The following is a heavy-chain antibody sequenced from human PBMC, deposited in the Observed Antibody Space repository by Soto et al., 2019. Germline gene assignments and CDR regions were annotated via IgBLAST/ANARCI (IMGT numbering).Heavy chain of an antibody. CDR3: AKRFEDYGGNSG. D-gene: IGHD4-17*01. CDR2: IYSGGST. J-gene: IGHJ4*02. V-gene: IGHV3-66*04. Sequence: GGSLRLSCAASGFTVSSNYMSWVRQAPGKGLEWVSVIYSGGSTYYADSVKGRFTISRDNSKNTLYLQMNSLRAEDTAVYYCAKRFEDYGGNSGWGQGTLVTVSS. CDR1: GFTVSSNY.